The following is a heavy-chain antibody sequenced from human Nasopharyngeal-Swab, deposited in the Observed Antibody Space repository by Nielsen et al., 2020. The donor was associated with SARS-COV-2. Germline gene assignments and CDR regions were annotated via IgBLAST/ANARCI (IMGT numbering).Heavy chain of an antibody. D-gene: IGHD3-9*01. J-gene: IGHJ5*02. V-gene: IGHV3-73*01. CDR1: GFTFSGSA. Sequence: GESLKISCAASGFTFSGSAMHWVRQASGKGLEWVGRIRSKANSYATAYAASMKGRFTISRDDSKNTAYLQMNSLKTEDTAVYYCTRRRGDILTGLNWFDPWGQGTLVTVSS. CDR2: IRSKANSYAT. CDR3: TRRRGDILTGLNWFDP.